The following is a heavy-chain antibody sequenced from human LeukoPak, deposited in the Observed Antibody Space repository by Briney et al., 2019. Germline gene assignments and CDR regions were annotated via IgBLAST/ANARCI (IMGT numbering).Heavy chain of an antibody. J-gene: IGHJ4*02. V-gene: IGHV3-23*01. Sequence: GGSLRLSCAASGFTFSSYAMNWVRQAPGKGLEWVSSISNSDGSTYYADFVKGRFTISRDNSKNTLHLQMNSLRAEDTAVYYCAKDAYCSGGSCYPNFDYWGQGTLVTVSS. CDR3: AKDAYCSGGSCYPNFDY. D-gene: IGHD2-15*01. CDR1: GFTFSSYA. CDR2: ISNSDGST.